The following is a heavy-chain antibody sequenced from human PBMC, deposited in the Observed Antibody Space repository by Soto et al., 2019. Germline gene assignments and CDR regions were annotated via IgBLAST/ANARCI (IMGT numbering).Heavy chain of an antibody. CDR1: GGTFSSYT. V-gene: IGHV1-69*08. CDR2: IIPILGIA. J-gene: IGHJ5*02. CDR3: ARESPPQYSSSGTGWFDP. Sequence: QVQLVQSGAEVKKPGSSVKVSCKASGGTFSSYTISWVRQAPGQGLEWMGRIIPILGIANYAQKFQGRVTITADKSTSTAYMELSSLRSEDTAVYYCARESPPQYSSSGTGWFDPWGQGTLVTVSS. D-gene: IGHD6-13*01.